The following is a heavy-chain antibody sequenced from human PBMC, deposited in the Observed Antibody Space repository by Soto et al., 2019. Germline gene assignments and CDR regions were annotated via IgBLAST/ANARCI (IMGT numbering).Heavy chain of an antibody. D-gene: IGHD2-2*01. CDR3: AREKPYCSSTSCYPNYYYYYYMDV. Sequence: SVKVSCKASGGTFSSYTISWVRQAPGQGLEWMGRIIPILGIANYAQKFQGRVTITADKSTSTAYMELSSLRSEDTAVYYCAREKPYCSSTSCYPNYYYYYYMDVWGKGTTVTVSS. CDR2: IIPILGIA. V-gene: IGHV1-69*04. CDR1: GGTFSSYT. J-gene: IGHJ6*03.